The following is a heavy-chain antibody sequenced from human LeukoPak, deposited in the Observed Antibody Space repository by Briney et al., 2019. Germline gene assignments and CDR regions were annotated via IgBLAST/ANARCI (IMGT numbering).Heavy chain of an antibody. D-gene: IGHD2-21*02. Sequence: ASVKVSCKASGYTFTGYYMQWVRQAPGQGLEWMGRINPNSGGTNYAQKFQGRVTMTRDTSISTAYMELSRLRSDDTAVYYCARGPFIVVVTDRFDYWGQGTLVTVSS. J-gene: IGHJ4*02. V-gene: IGHV1-2*06. CDR1: GYTFTGYY. CDR2: INPNSGGT. CDR3: ARGPFIVVVTDRFDY.